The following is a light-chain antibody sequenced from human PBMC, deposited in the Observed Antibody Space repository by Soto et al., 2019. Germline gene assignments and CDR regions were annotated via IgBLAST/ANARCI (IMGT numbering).Light chain of an antibody. J-gene: IGKJ1*01. CDR2: KAS. CDR1: QSISSW. Sequence: IQMTQSPSTLSASVGDRVTITCRASQSISSWLAWYQQKPGKAPKLLIYKASSLESGVPSRFSGSGSGTEFTLTISSLQPDDFATYYCQQYNSCWTFGHGTNVDI. CDR3: QQYNSCWT. V-gene: IGKV1-5*03.